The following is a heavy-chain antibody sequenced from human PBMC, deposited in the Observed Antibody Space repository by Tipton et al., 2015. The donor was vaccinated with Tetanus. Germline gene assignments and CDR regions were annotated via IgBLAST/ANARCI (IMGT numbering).Heavy chain of an antibody. CDR1: GGSISSSSYY. D-gene: IGHD3-22*01. V-gene: IGHV4-39*01. Sequence: TLSLTCTVSGGSISSSSYYWGWIRQPPGKGLEWIGSIYYSGSTYYNPPLKSRVTISVDTSKNQFSLKLSSVTAADTAVYYCASHGPIHYYDSSGLGSAFDIWGQGTMVTVSS. CDR2: IYYSGST. CDR3: ASHGPIHYYDSSGLGSAFDI. J-gene: IGHJ3*02.